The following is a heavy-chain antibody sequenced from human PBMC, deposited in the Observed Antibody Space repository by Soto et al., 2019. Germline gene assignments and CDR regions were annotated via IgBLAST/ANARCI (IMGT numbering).Heavy chain of an antibody. D-gene: IGHD3-3*01. CDR1: GFTLTSAD. CDR3: AADWSNRPFDF. CDR2: IVGGSGST. V-gene: IGHV1-58*01. J-gene: IGHJ4*02. Sequence: VKVSCKASGFTLTSADVQWVRQTRGQRLEWIGWIVGGSGSTNYAQQFQGRLAITRDMSTSTVYMELSSLRSEDTAVYYCAADWSNRPFDFWGQGTLVTVSS.